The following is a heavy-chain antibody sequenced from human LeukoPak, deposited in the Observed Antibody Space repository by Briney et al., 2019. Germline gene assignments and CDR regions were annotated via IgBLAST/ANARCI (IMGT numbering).Heavy chain of an antibody. CDR2: ISSSGSKI. J-gene: IGHJ4*02. Sequence: PSGGSLRPSCAGSGFTFNSYEMNWVRQAPGKGPEWVSYISSSGSKIHYADSVKGRFTISRDNAKNSLYLQMNSLRAEDTAVYYCARAGGIGSSGYSSLYWGQGTLVTVSS. CDR3: ARAGGIGSSGYSSLY. CDR1: GFTFNSYE. D-gene: IGHD3-22*01. V-gene: IGHV3-48*03.